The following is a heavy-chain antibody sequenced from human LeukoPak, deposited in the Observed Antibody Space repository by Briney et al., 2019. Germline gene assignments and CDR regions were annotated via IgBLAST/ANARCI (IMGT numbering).Heavy chain of an antibody. CDR2: IYGGGST. CDR3: AKTRASYEYYFDY. J-gene: IGHJ4*02. D-gene: IGHD5-18*01. CDR1: GFTVSSNY. Sequence: GGSLRLSCAASGFTVSSNYMSWVRQAPGKGLEWVSVIYGGGSTYYADSVKGRFTISRDNSKNTLYLQMNSLRAEDTAVYYCAKTRASYEYYFDYWGQGTLVTVSS. V-gene: IGHV3-53*05.